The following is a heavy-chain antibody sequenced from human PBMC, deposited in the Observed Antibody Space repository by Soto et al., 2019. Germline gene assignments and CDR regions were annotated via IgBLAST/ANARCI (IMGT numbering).Heavy chain of an antibody. J-gene: IGHJ4*02. V-gene: IGHV3-23*01. CDR1: GFTFSSYA. CDR3: AKDQEGVVVTIFDY. Sequence: GGSQRLSCAASGFTFSSYAMSWVRQAPGKGLEWVSAISGSGGSTYYADSVKGRFTISRDNSKNTLYLQMNSLRAEDTAVYYCAKDQEGVVVTIFDYWGQGTLVTVSS. D-gene: IGHD3-22*01. CDR2: ISGSGGST.